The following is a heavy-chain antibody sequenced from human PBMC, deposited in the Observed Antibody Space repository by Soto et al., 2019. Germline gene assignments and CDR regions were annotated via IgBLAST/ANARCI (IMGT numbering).Heavy chain of an antibody. CDR1: GGSISSSNW. Sequence: KPSETLSLTCAVSGGSISSSNWWSWVRQPPGKGLEWIGEIYHSGSTNYNPSLKSRVTISVDKSKNQFSLKLSSVTAADTAVYYCARLPGAGGDGWQYYFDYWGQGTLVPVSS. V-gene: IGHV4-4*02. CDR2: IYHSGST. J-gene: IGHJ4*02. D-gene: IGHD6-19*01. CDR3: ARLPGAGGDGWQYYFDY.